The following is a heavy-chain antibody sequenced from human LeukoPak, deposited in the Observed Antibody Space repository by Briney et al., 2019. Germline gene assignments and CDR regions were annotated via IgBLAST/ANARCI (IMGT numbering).Heavy chain of an antibody. CDR2: ISYDGSNK. J-gene: IGHJ5*02. Sequence: GVSLRLSCAASGFTFSSYGMHWVRQAPGKGLEWVAVISYDGSNKYYADSVKGRFTISRDNSKNTLYPQMNSLRAEDTAVYYCAKDLVRGAPSFWFDPWGQGTLVTVSS. V-gene: IGHV3-30*18. CDR3: AKDLVRGAPSFWFDP. D-gene: IGHD3-10*01. CDR1: GFTFSSYG.